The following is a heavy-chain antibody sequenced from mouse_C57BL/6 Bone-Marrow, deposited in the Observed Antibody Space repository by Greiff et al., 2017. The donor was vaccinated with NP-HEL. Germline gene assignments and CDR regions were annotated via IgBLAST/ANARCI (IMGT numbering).Heavy chain of an antibody. CDR3: ARGAGNYY. J-gene: IGHJ2*01. CDR1: GYAFTNYL. V-gene: IGHV1-54*01. Sequence: VQLQQSGAELVRPGTSVKVSCKASGYAFTNYLIEWVKQRPGQGLEWIGVINPGSGGTNYNEKFKGKATLTADKSSSTAYMQLSSLTSEDSAVYFCARGAGNYYWGQGTTLTVSS. CDR2: INPGSGGT. D-gene: IGHD2-1*01.